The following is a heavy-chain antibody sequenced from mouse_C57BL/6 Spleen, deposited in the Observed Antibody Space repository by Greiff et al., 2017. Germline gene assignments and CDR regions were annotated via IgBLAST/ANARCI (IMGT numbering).Heavy chain of an antibody. CDR1: GYAFSSSW. CDR2: IYPGDGDT. D-gene: IGHD1-1*01. V-gene: IGHV1-82*01. J-gene: IGHJ1*03. CDR3: ARSPYYYGSSYWYFDV. Sequence: VQGVESGPELVKPGASVKISCKASGYAFSSSWMNWVKQRPGKGLEWIGRIYPGDGDTNYNGKFKGKATLTADKSSSTAYMQLSSLTSEYSAVYCCARSPYYYGSSYWYFDVWGTGTTVTVSS.